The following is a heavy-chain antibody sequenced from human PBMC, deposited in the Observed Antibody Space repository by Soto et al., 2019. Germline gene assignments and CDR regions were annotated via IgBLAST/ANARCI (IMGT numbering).Heavy chain of an antibody. Sequence: ELQLLESGGGLVQPGGSLRLSCAASGFIFSSYAMSWVRQAPGKGLEWVSAISGSGGSTYYADSVKGRFTISRDNSKNTLYLKMNRLRAEDTAVYYCAKAKISTSCCNWFDPWGQGTLVTVSS. V-gene: IGHV3-23*01. CDR3: AKAKISTSCCNWFDP. CDR2: ISGSGGST. CDR1: GFIFSSYA. J-gene: IGHJ5*02. D-gene: IGHD2-2*01.